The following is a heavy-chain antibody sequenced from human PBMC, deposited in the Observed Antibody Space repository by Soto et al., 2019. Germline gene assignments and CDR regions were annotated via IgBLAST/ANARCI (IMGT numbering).Heavy chain of an antibody. J-gene: IGHJ4*02. CDR1: GGSISNYY. CDR3: ARHVVTGYYYFDS. CDR2: ISYSGST. Sequence: PSETLSLTCTVSGGSISNYYWSWIRQPPGKELEWIGYISYSGSTNYNPSLKSRLTISVDTSKNHFSLKLSSVTAADTAVYYCARHVVTGYYYFDSWGQGTLVTVSS. D-gene: IGHD3-9*01. V-gene: IGHV4-59*08.